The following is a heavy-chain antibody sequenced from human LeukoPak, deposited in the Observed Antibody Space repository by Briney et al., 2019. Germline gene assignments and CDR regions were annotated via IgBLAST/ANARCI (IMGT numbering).Heavy chain of an antibody. V-gene: IGHV1-46*01. D-gene: IGHD4-23*01. Sequence: GASVKVSCKASGYTFTSYYMHWVRQAPGQGLEWMGIINPSGVSTSYAQKFQGRVTMTRDTSTSTVYMELSSLRSEDTAVYYCASSTTVVTPLDYWGQGTLVTVSS. J-gene: IGHJ4*02. CDR3: ASSTTVVTPLDY. CDR1: GYTFTSYY. CDR2: INPSGVST.